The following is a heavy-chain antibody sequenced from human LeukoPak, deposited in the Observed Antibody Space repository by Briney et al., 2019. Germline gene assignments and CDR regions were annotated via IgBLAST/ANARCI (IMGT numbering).Heavy chain of an antibody. D-gene: IGHD6-13*01. CDR2: ISYDGSNK. CDR3: AKDLSSDSSSDY. Sequence: QTGGSLRLSCAASGFTFSSYGMHWVRQAPGKGLEWVADISYDGSNKYYADSEKGRFTISRDNSKNTLYLQMNSPRAEDTAVYYCAKDLSSDSSSDYWGQGTLVTVSS. CDR1: GFTFSSYG. V-gene: IGHV3-30*18. J-gene: IGHJ4*02.